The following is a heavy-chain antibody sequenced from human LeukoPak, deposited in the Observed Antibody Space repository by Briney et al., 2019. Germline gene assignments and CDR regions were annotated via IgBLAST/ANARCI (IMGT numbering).Heavy chain of an antibody. V-gene: IGHV3-7*04. CDR2: INQDGSER. Sequence: GGSLRLSCAASGFTFSSHWMSWVRQAPGKGLEWVANINQDGSERYYVDSVKGRFTIFRDNAKNSLYLQMSSLRAEDTAVYYCARAVYGYFDFWGQGTLLTVSS. J-gene: IGHJ4*02. CDR3: ARAVYGYFDF. D-gene: IGHD3-10*01. CDR1: GFTFSSHW.